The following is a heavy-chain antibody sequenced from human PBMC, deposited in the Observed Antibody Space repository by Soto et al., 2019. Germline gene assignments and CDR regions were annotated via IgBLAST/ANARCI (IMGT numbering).Heavy chain of an antibody. CDR3: ARTPCSGGNCLLNWFDP. CDR1: GGSISSSIYY. Sequence: SETLSLTCTVSGGSISSSIYYWGWIRQPPGKGLEWIGSIYYSGRTYYNPSLKSRVTISIDTSKNQFSLKLSSVTAADTAVYYCARTPCSGGNCLLNWFDPWGQGTLVTVSS. CDR2: IYYSGRT. D-gene: IGHD2-15*01. V-gene: IGHV4-39*01. J-gene: IGHJ5*02.